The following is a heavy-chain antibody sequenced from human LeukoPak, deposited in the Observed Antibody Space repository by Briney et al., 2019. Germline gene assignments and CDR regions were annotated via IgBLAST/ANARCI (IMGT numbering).Heavy chain of an antibody. J-gene: IGHJ4*02. CDR1: GFTLSSHA. CDR2: ISYDGSNK. CDR3: ATLEPEDSSGAT. D-gene: IGHD6-19*01. Sequence: PGTSLRLSCAASGFTLSSHAIHWVRQAPGKRLEWVAVISYDGSNKHYADSVKGRFTISEDNSKNTMYLQMNSLRAEDTAVYYCATLEPEDSSGATWGQGSLVTVSS. V-gene: IGHV3-30*04.